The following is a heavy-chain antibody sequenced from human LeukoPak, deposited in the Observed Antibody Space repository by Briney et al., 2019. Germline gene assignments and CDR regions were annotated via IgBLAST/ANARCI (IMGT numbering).Heavy chain of an antibody. D-gene: IGHD4-11*01. V-gene: IGHV4-39*01. CDR1: GGSISSSSYY. CDR3: ARPRYSNYVDY. J-gene: IGHJ4*02. Sequence: NPSETLSLTCTVSGGSISSSSYYWGWIRQPPGKGLEWIGSIYYSGSTYYNPSLKSRVTISVDTSKNQFSLKLSSVTAADTAVYYCARPRYSNYVDYWGQGTLVTVSS. CDR2: IYYSGST.